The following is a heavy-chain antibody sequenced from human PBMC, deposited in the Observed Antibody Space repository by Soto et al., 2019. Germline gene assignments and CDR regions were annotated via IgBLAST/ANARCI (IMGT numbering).Heavy chain of an antibody. CDR3: ARDRVKLGELYCSSTSCYDYYYMDV. J-gene: IGHJ6*03. CDR2: ISLSGDNT. CDR1: GFTFSNYA. Sequence: GSLRLSCAASGFTFSNYAINWVRQAPGKGLEWVSGISLSGDNTFYADFVKGRFTISRDNSKNTLYLQMNSLRAEDTAVYYCARDRVKLGELYCSSTSCYDYYYMDVWGKGTTVTVSS. V-gene: IGHV3-23*01. D-gene: IGHD2-2*01.